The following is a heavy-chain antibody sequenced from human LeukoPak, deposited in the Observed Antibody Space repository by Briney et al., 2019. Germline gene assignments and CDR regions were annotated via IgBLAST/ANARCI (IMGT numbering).Heavy chain of an antibody. CDR3: ARDIRHYGSGSYMGFDY. CDR1: GGSISSYY. Sequence: SETLSLTCTVSGGSISSYYWSWIRQPAGKGLEWIGRIYTSGSTNYNPSLKSRVTMSVDTSKNQFSLKLSSVTAADTAVYYCARDIRHYGSGSYMGFDYWGQGTLVTVSS. J-gene: IGHJ4*02. CDR2: IYTSGST. V-gene: IGHV4-4*07. D-gene: IGHD3-10*01.